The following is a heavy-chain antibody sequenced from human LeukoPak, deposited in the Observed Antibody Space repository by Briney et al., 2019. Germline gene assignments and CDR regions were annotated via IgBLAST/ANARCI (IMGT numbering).Heavy chain of an antibody. Sequence: DSVKVSCKASGYTFTVYYMHWVRQAPGQGLEWMGWINPNSGGTNYAQKFQGRVTMTRDTSITTAYMELSSLRSDDTAVFYCAREATYDGSAWRHFDYWGQGTLVTVSS. J-gene: IGHJ4*02. D-gene: IGHD6-19*01. CDR2: INPNSGGT. V-gene: IGHV1-2*02. CDR3: AREATYDGSAWRHFDY. CDR1: GYTFTVYY.